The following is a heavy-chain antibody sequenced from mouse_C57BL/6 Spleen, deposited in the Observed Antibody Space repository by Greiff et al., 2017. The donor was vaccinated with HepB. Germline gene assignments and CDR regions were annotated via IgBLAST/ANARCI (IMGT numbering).Heavy chain of an antibody. J-gene: IGHJ3*01. CDR2: INPNNGGT. CDR3: APGDGYSFAY. D-gene: IGHD2-3*01. CDR1: GYTFTDYY. Sequence: EVQLQQSGPELVKPGASVKISCKASGYTFTDYYMNWVKQSHGKSLEWIGDINPNNGGTSYNQKFKGKATLTVDKSSSTAYMELRSLTSEDSAVYYCAPGDGYSFAYWGQGTLVTVSA. V-gene: IGHV1-26*01.